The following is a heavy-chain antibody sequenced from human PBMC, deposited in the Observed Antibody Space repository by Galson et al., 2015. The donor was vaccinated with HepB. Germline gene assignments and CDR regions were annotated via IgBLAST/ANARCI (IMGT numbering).Heavy chain of an antibody. CDR1: GFTFSDYY. CDR3: ARAPSIIAAAGTPNWFDP. J-gene: IGHJ5*02. V-gene: IGHV3-11*04. D-gene: IGHD6-13*01. CDR2: ISSSGSTI. Sequence: SLRLSCAASGFTFSDYYMSWIRQAPGKGLEWVSYISSSGSTIYYADSVKGRFTISRDDAKNSLYLQMNSLRDEDTAVYYCARAPSIIAAAGTPNWFDPWGQGTLVTVSS.